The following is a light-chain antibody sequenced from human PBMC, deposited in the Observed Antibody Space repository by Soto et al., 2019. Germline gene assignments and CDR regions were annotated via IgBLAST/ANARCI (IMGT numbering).Light chain of an antibody. V-gene: IGLV2-11*01. CDR3: CSYAGSYTYYV. Sequence: QSALTQPASVSGSPGQSITISCTGTSSDVATYNLVSWYQQRPGTAPQLMIYDVSKRPSGVPDRFSGSKSGNTASLTISGLQAEDEADYYCCSYAGSYTYYVFGTGTKLTVL. J-gene: IGLJ1*01. CDR1: SSDVATYNL. CDR2: DVS.